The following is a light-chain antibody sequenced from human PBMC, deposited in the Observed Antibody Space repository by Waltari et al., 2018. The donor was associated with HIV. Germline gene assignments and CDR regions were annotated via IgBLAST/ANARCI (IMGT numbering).Light chain of an antibody. CDR2: YKSDSDK. J-gene: IGLJ3*02. Sequence: QAVLTQPSSLSASPGASASLTCTLRSGINIGTYNIYWYQQMPGSPPQYLLRYKSDSDKHQGSGVPSLFSGFKDASANAAILLISGLQSEDEADYYCMIWHSSTWVFGGGTKLTVL. CDR1: SGINIGTYN. CDR3: MIWHSSTWV. V-gene: IGLV5-45*02.